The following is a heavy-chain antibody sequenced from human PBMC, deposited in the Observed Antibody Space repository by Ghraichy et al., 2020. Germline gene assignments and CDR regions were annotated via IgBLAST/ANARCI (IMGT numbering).Heavy chain of an antibody. Sequence: ASVKVSCKASGYTFTSYYMHWVRQAPGQGLEWMGIINPSGGSTSYAQKFQGRVTMTRDTSTSTVYMELSSLRSEDTAVYYCARDRVTIFGVSGYYYGMDVWGQGTTVTVSS. D-gene: IGHD3-3*01. J-gene: IGHJ6*02. CDR1: GYTFTSYY. V-gene: IGHV1-46*01. CDR3: ARDRVTIFGVSGYYYGMDV. CDR2: INPSGGST.